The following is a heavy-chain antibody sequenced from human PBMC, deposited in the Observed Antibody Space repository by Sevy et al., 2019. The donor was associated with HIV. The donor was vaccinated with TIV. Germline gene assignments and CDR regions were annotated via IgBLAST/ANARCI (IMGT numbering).Heavy chain of an antibody. D-gene: IGHD6-13*01. CDR1: GYLFISFV. V-gene: IGHV1-3*01. J-gene: IGHJ4*02. CDR2: INVGNGNT. Sequence: ASVKVSCKASGYLFISFVMHWVRQAPGQGLEWVGWINVGNGNTKYSQKFQHRVTITRDASTSTTYMELTSLTSEDTAIYYCTREAKQQLSQYFFDFWGQGTLVTVSS. CDR3: TREAKQQLSQYFFDF.